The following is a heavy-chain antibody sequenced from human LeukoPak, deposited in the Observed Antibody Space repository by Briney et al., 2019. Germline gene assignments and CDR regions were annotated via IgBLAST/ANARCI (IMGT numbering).Heavy chain of an antibody. CDR3: ARIRPFGP. D-gene: IGHD3-10*01. J-gene: IGHJ5*02. CDR1: GGSFSGYY. CDR2: IDHSGST. V-gene: IGHV4-34*01. Sequence: PSETLSLTCAVYGGSFSGYYWSWIRQPPGKGLEWIGEIDHSGSTNYNPSLKSRVTISVDTSKNQFTLKLSSVTAADTAVYYCARIRPFGPWGQGTLVTVSS.